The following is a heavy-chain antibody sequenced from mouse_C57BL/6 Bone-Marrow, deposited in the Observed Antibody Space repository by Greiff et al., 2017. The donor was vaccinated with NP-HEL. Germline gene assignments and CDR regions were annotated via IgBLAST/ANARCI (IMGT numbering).Heavy chain of an antibody. CDR3: TTMVVYYYGSSYYFDY. D-gene: IGHD1-1*01. Sequence: VQLKESGAELVRPGASVKLSCTASGFNIKDDYMHWVKQRPEQGLAWIGWIDPENGDTEYASKFQGKATITADTSSNTAYLQLSSLTSEDTAVYYCTTMVVYYYGSSYYFDYWGQGTTLTVSS. J-gene: IGHJ2*01. CDR1: GFNIKDDY. CDR2: IDPENGDT. V-gene: IGHV14-4*01.